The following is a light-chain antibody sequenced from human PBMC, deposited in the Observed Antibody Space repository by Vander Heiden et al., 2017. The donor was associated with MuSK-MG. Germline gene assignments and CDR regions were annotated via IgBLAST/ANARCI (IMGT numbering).Light chain of an antibody. CDR2: WPS. V-gene: IGKV4-1*01. Sequence: DIVMTQSPDSLAVSLGERATINCKSSQSALNRSNNRNSLAWYQQNPGQPPKLLIYWPSTRESGVPARFSCSESGTDFTLTISSLQSEDVAVYYCQQYYTTLTFGPGTKVEIK. CDR1: QSALNRSNNRNS. J-gene: IGKJ3*01. CDR3: QQYYTTLT.